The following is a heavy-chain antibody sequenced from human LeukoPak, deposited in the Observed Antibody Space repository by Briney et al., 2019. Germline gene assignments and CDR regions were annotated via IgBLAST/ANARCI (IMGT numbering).Heavy chain of an antibody. D-gene: IGHD5-18*01. CDR2: INPSGGST. CDR1: GYTFTSYY. CDR3: ASLIKENTAMVTVEDY. Sequence: ASVKVSCKAAGYTFTSYYMHWVRQAPGQGLEWMGIINPSGGSTNYAQKFQGRVTITADESTSTAYMELSSLRSEDTAVYYCASLIKENTAMVTVEDYWGQGTLVTVSS. V-gene: IGHV1-46*01. J-gene: IGHJ4*02.